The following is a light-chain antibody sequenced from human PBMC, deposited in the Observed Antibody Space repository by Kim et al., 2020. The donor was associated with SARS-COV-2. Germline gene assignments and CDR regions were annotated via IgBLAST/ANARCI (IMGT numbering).Light chain of an antibody. CDR3: QAWDSTTVI. CDR1: KLGDKY. J-gene: IGLJ2*01. Sequence: SYELTQPPSVSVSPGQTASISCSGDKLGDKYACWYQQRPGQSPMLVIYEDTRRPSGIPERFSASTSGNTATLTISGTQAMDEADYYCQAWDSTTVIFGGGTKLTVL. V-gene: IGLV3-1*01. CDR2: EDT.